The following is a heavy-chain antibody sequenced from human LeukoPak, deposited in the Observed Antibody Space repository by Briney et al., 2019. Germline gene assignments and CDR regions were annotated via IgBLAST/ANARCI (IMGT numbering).Heavy chain of an antibody. Sequence: ASVKVSCKASGYTFSDHYIHWVRQAPGQGLEWMGWITPRSGGTNYAQKLQGRVTMTTDTSTSTAYMELRSLRSDDTAVYYCARDGGGYDLDLDYWGQGTLVTVSS. CDR3: ARDGGGYDLDLDY. CDR2: ITPRSGGT. V-gene: IGHV1-2*02. D-gene: IGHD5-12*01. CDR1: GYTFSDHY. J-gene: IGHJ4*02.